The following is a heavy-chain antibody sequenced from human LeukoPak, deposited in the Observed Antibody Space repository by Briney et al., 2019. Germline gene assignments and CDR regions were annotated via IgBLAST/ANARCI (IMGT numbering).Heavy chain of an antibody. V-gene: IGHV4-38-2*02. CDR3: ASMGASHYGDWFFDY. CDR2: GDQSGST. D-gene: IGHD4-17*01. Sequence: SETLSLNCTVSDSTIRNNYLWGWTRQPPGKGLEWIGNGDQSGSTYYNPSLKNRATISLDTSKKQFSLKVTSVTAADTALYYCASMGASHYGDWFFDYWGQGTLVTVSS. CDR1: DSTIRNNYL. J-gene: IGHJ4*02.